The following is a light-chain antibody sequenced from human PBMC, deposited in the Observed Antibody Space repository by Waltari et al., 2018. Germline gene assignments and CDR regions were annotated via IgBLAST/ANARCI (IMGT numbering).Light chain of an antibody. Sequence: SYVLTQPPSLSVAPGQTAKISCGGNNIESKGVHWYKQKPGQAPLLVMYDDTERPSGIHERVDGSNSGNTASLTSSRVDAGDEAYYYCHVWDSNTVVFGGGTKLTVL. J-gene: IGLJ3*02. CDR1: NIESKG. V-gene: IGLV3-21*02. CDR3: HVWDSNTVV. CDR2: DDT.